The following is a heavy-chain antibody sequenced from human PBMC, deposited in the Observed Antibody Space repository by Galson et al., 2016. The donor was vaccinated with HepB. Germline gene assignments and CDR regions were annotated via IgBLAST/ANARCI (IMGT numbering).Heavy chain of an antibody. Sequence: SVKVSCKASGYTFKTYAFHWVRQAPGQGLECMGWINAGNGITKSSQNFQGRVTITADESTNTAYMELNSLRSEDTAVYYCGRESLPHSSGWSPSDYWGQGTLVTVSS. CDR3: GRESLPHSSGWSPSDY. V-gene: IGHV1-3*01. CDR2: INAGNGIT. CDR1: GYTFKTYA. J-gene: IGHJ4*02. D-gene: IGHD6-19*01.